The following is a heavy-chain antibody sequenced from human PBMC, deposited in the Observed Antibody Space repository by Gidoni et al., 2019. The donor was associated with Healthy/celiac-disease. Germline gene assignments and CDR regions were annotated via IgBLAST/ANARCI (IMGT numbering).Heavy chain of an antibody. CDR2: IYSGGST. Sequence: EVQLVESGGGLVQPGGSLRLSCAASGFTVSSNDMSWVRQAPGKWLECVSVIYSGGSTYYADSVKGRFTISRDNSKNTLYLQMNSLRAEDTAVYYCARDIVVVVAAGDDAFDIWGQGTMVTVSS. CDR3: ARDIVVVVAAGDDAFDI. V-gene: IGHV3-66*01. D-gene: IGHD2-15*01. J-gene: IGHJ3*02. CDR1: GFTVSSND.